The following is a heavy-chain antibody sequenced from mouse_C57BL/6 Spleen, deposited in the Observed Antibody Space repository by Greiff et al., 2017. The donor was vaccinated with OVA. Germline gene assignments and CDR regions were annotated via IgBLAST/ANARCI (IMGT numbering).Heavy chain of an antibody. CDR3: AIITTVVAPGGFAD. V-gene: IGHV1-85*01. CDR2: IYPSDGST. CDR1: GYTFTSYD. D-gene: IGHD1-1*01. J-gene: IGHJ2*01. Sequence: QVQLQQSGPELVKPGASVKLSCKASGYTFTSYDINWVKQRPGQGLEWIGWIYPSDGSTKYNEKFKGKATLTVDTSSSTAYMELHSLTSGDSAVYFCAIITTVVAPGGFADWGKGTTLTVSS.